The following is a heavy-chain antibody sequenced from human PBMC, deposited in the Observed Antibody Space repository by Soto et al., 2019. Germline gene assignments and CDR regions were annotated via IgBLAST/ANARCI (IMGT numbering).Heavy chain of an antibody. Sequence: GASVKVSCKASGGTFSSYAISWVRQAPGQGLEWMGGIIPIFGTANYAQKFQGRVTITADESTSTAYMELSSLRSEDTAVYYCARTWGTLLVPTIFDYWGQGTLVTVSS. CDR3: ARTWGTLLVPTIFDY. CDR2: IIPIFGTA. D-gene: IGHD1-1*01. V-gene: IGHV1-69*13. J-gene: IGHJ4*02. CDR1: GGTFSSYA.